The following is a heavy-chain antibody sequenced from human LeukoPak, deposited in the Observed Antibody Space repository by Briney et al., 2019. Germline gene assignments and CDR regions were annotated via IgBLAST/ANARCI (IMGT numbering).Heavy chain of an antibody. CDR3: ARDQARTYYYDSSGYLDY. CDR2: INPNSGGT. CDR1: GSPFTGYY. J-gene: IGHJ4*02. Sequence: GASVKFSCKASGSPFTGYYMHWVRRAPGQGLEWMGWINPNSGGTNYAQKFQGRVTMTRDTSISTAYMELSRLRSDDTAVYYCARDQARTYYYDSSGYLDYWGQGTLVTVAS. D-gene: IGHD3-22*01. V-gene: IGHV1-2*02.